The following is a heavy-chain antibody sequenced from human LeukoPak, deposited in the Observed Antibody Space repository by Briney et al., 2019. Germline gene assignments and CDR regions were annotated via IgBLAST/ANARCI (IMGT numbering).Heavy chain of an antibody. D-gene: IGHD6-13*01. CDR2: IYYSGST. CDR1: GGSLSSYY. CDR3: ARAYSSSSHFDY. V-gene: IGHV4-59*01. J-gene: IGHJ4*02. Sequence: SETLSLTCTIPGGSLSSYYCSWIRQPPAKGQEWDGHIYYSGSTNYNPSLKSRVTISVDTSKNQFSLKLSSVTAADTVLYYCARAYSSSSHFDYWGQGTLVTVSS.